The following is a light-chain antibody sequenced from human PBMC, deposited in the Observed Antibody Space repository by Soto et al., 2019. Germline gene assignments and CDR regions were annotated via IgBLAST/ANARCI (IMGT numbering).Light chain of an antibody. CDR3: QQYNDWRT. V-gene: IGKV3-15*01. CDR2: GAS. Sequence: IVMTQSPATLSVSPGERATLSCRASQTIDNKLAWYQQRPGQAPRRLIYGASIRATGLPARFSGSGSGTEFTLTISGLQSEDFVVYYCQQYNDWRTFGQGTNVDI. CDR1: QTIDNK. J-gene: IGKJ1*01.